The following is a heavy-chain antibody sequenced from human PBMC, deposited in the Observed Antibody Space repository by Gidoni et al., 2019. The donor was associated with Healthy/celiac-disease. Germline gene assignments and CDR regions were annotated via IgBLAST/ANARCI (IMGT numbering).Heavy chain of an antibody. CDR1: GGSISSGDHY. D-gene: IGHD3-3*01. V-gene: IGHV4-30-4*01. Sequence: QVQLQESGPGLVKPSQTLSLTCTVSGGSISSGDHYWSWIRQPPGKGLEWIGYIYYSGSTYYNPSLKSRVTISVDTSKNQFSLKLSSVTAADTAVYYCARGIFGVDEYFDYWGQGTLVTVSS. CDR2: IYYSGST. J-gene: IGHJ4*02. CDR3: ARGIFGVDEYFDY.